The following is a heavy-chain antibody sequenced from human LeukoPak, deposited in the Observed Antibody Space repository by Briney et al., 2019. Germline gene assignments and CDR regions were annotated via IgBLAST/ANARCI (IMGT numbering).Heavy chain of an antibody. CDR1: GGSIGSYY. V-gene: IGHV4-59*01. Sequence: SETLSLTCTVSGGSIGSYYWSWVRQPPGKGLEWIGYIYYSGSTNYNPSLKSRVTISVDTSKNQFSLKLSSVTAADTAVYYCARSIVAAAGTGFDYWGQGTLVTVSS. D-gene: IGHD6-13*01. CDR2: IYYSGST. J-gene: IGHJ4*02. CDR3: ARSIVAAAGTGFDY.